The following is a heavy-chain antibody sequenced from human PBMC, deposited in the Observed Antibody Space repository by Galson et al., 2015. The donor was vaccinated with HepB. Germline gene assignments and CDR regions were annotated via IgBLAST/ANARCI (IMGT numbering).Heavy chain of an antibody. D-gene: IGHD4-17*01. CDR3: AKDQYGDYVGGTFDY. J-gene: IGHJ4*02. Sequence: SLRLSCAASGFTFSSYGMHWVRQAPGKGLEWVAVISYDGSNKYYADSVKGRFTISRDNSKNTLYLQMNSLRAEDTAVYYCAKDQYGDYVGGTFDYWGQGTLVTVSS. CDR2: ISYDGSNK. V-gene: IGHV3-30*18. CDR1: GFTFSSYG.